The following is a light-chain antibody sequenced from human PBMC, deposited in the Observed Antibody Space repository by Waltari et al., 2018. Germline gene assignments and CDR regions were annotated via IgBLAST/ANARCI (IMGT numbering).Light chain of an antibody. CDR1: KLGDQY. J-gene: IGLJ2*01. CDR3: QAWDSSTVV. V-gene: IGLV3-1*01. Sequence: SYELTQPPSVSVSPGQTASITCAGDKLGDQYACWYQQKPGQSPVLVIYQDNKRPSGIPGRCSGSNSGNTATLTISGTQAMDEADYYCQAWDSSTVVFGGGTKLTVL. CDR2: QDN.